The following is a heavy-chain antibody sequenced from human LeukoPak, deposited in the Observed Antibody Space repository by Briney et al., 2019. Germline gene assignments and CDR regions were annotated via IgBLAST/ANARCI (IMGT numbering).Heavy chain of an antibody. Sequence: SETLSLTCTVSGDSISSGDYYWSWIRQPAGKGLEWIGRISSSGSTNYNPSLKSRVTISVDTSKNQFSLKLSSVTAADTAVYYCARNSLDLDYWGQGTLVTVSS. CDR1: GDSISSGDYY. J-gene: IGHJ4*02. D-gene: IGHD5-18*01. V-gene: IGHV4-61*02. CDR2: ISSSGST. CDR3: ARNSLDLDY.